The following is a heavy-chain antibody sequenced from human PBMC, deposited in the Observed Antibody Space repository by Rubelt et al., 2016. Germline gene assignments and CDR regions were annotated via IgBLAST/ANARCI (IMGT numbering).Heavy chain of an antibody. CDR2: IWYDEINK. Sequence: QVQLVESGGGVVQPGKSLRLSCAASGLTFSDYAMHWVRQAPGKGLEWVAIIWYDEINKYYVDSVKGRFTISRDNSKNTLYLQMNSRGAEETGVYYVARAAGHCSSNRCYPVYGMDVWGQGTTVTVSS. CDR1: GLTFSDYA. D-gene: IGHD2-2*01. CDR3: ARAAGHCSSNRCYPVYGMDV. J-gene: IGHJ6*02. V-gene: IGHV3-33*01.